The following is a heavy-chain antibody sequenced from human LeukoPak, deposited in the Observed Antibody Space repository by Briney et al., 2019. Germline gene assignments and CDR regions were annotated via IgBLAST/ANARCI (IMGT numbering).Heavy chain of an antibody. Sequence: GGSLRLSCEASGFRFSIYVMHWVRQAPGKGLEWVSSISSSSSYIYYAESVKGRFTISRDNAKNSLFLQMNSLRAEDTAVYYCAKALKVVAGSGPVDYYYMDFWGKGTTVTISS. J-gene: IGHJ6*03. CDR2: ISSSSSYI. D-gene: IGHD6-19*01. V-gene: IGHV3-21*04. CDR3: AKALKVVAGSGPVDYYYMDF. CDR1: GFRFSIYV.